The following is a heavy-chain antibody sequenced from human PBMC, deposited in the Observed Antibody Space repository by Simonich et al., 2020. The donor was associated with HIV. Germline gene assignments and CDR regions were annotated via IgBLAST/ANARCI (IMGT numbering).Heavy chain of an antibody. V-gene: IGHV4-34*01. Sequence: QVQLQQWGAGLLKPSETLSLTCAVYGGSFSGYYWSWIRQPPGKGLEWTGEINHSGSTNNNPSLKSRVTISVDTSKNQFSLKLSSVTAADTAVYYCARGFYQRLYYFDYWGQGTLVTVSS. D-gene: IGHD2-2*01. CDR3: ARGFYQRLYYFDY. J-gene: IGHJ4*02. CDR1: GGSFSGYY. CDR2: INHSGST.